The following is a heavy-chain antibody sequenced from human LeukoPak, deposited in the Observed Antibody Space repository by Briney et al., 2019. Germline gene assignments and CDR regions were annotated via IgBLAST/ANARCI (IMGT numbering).Heavy chain of an antibody. D-gene: IGHD1-26*01. CDR2: IIPIFGIA. Sequence: SVKVSCKASGGTFTSYAISWVRHAPGQGLEWKGRIIPIFGIANYAQKFQGRVTITADKSTSTAYMELSSLRSEDTAVYYCARECGGDYSGSYLWGQGTLVTVSS. CDR1: GGTFTSYA. V-gene: IGHV1-69*04. CDR3: ARECGGDYSGSYL. J-gene: IGHJ5*02.